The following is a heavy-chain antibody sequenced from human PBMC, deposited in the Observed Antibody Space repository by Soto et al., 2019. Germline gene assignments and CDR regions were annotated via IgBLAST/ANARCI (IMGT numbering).Heavy chain of an antibody. J-gene: IGHJ4*02. CDR2: IWYDGSNK. CDR1: GFTFSSYG. CDR3: ARGPPDDYGPRTYEDRPFY. Sequence: QVQLVESGGGVVQPGRSLRLSCAASGFTFSSYGMHWVRQAPGKGLEWVAVIWYDGSNKYYADSVKGRFTNSRENSKNTLYLEMSSLRAENTAVYYCARGPPDDYGPRTYEDRPFYWGKRTLVTVYS. D-gene: IGHD3-10*01. V-gene: IGHV3-33*01.